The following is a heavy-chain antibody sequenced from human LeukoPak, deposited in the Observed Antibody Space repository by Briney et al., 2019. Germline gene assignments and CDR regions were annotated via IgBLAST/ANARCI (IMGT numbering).Heavy chain of an antibody. CDR3: ARAKQYPLSIDAFDI. CDR1: GFSISNDYY. CDR2: IFHSGNT. V-gene: IGHV4-38-2*02. J-gene: IGHJ3*02. Sequence: PSETLSLTCTVSGFSISNDYYWGWLRQPPGKGLEWIGNIFHSGNTYYKLSLKSRLTISMDTSMNQFSLKLTSVTAADTALYYCARAKQYPLSIDAFDIWGQGRMVTVSS. D-gene: IGHD2-2*01.